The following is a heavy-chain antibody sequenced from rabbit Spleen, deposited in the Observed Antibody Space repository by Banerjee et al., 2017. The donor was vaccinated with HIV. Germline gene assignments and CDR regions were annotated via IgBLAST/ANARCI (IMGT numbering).Heavy chain of an antibody. CDR1: GVSFSNNHY. J-gene: IGHJ6*01. CDR3: ARDSGSSFSSYGRDL. CDR2: IEGGSSGFS. Sequence: QSLEESGGDLVKPGASLTLTCTASGVSFSNNHYMCWVRQAPGKGLEWIACIEGGSSGFSYFASWAKGRFTISKTSSTTVTLQMTSLTAADTATYFCARDSGSSFSSYGRDLWGPGTLVTVS. V-gene: IGHV1S40*01. D-gene: IGHD8-1*01.